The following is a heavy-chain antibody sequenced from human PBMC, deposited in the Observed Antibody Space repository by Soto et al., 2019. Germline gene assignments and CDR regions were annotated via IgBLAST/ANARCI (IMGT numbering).Heavy chain of an antibody. D-gene: IGHD4-17*01. V-gene: IGHV4-38-2*01. Sequence: SETLSLTCAVSGYSISSGYYWGWIRQPPGKGLEWIGSIYHSGSTYYNPSLKSRVTISVDTSKNQFSLKLSSVTAADTAVYCCARYTKDYGDSLWYFDLWGRGTLVTVSS. CDR3: ARYTKDYGDSLWYFDL. CDR1: GYSISSGYY. J-gene: IGHJ2*01. CDR2: IYHSGST.